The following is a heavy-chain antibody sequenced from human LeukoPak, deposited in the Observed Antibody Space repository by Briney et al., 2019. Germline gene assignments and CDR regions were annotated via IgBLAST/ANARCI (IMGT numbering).Heavy chain of an antibody. CDR3: ATVIAARPYYYYGMDV. Sequence: ASVKVSCKVSGYTLTELSMHWVRQAPGKGLEWMGGFDPEDGETIYAQKFQGRVTMTEDTSTDTAYMELSSLRSEDTAVYYCATVIAARPYYYYGMDVWGQGTTVTVS. CDR2: FDPEDGET. J-gene: IGHJ6*02. V-gene: IGHV1-24*01. CDR1: GYTLTELS. D-gene: IGHD6-13*01.